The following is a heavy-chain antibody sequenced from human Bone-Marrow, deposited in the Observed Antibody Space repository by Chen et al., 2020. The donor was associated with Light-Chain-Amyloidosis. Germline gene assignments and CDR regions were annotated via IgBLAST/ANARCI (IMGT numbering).Heavy chain of an antibody. CDR3: TRKGGYFDF. CDR2: VSGSTVST. CDR1: GFNFSSVG. D-gene: IGHD3-10*01. J-gene: IGHJ4*02. V-gene: IGHV3-23*04. Sequence: EVQLVESAGGLVQPGGSLRLSCATSGFNFSSVGMSWVCQAPGKGLEWVSTVSGSTVSTYYAGAVKGRFIISRDNSKSTLYLQMNSLRAGDTAVYFCTRKGGYFDFWGQGSLVTVSS.